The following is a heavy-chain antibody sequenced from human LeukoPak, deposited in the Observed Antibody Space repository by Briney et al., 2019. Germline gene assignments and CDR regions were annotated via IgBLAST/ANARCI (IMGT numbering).Heavy chain of an antibody. V-gene: IGHV4-4*07. J-gene: IGHJ4*02. CDR3: ARGSYYGSGSYYRRTSFQSSNFDY. CDR2: IYTSGST. D-gene: IGHD3-10*01. CDR1: GGSISSYY. Sequence: SSETLSLTCTDSGGSISSYYWSWIRQPAGKGLEWIGRIYTSGSTNYNPSLKSRVTMSVDTSKNQFSLKLSSVTAADTAVYYCARGSYYGSGSYYRRTSFQSSNFDYWGQGTLVTVSS.